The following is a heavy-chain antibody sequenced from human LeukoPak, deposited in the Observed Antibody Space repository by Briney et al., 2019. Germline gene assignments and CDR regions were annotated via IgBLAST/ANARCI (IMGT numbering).Heavy chain of an antibody. CDR1: GFTFSIHW. J-gene: IGHJ4*02. Sequence: PGGSLRLSCAVSGFTFSIHWMYWVRQVPGKGLVCVSAIKTDGTITNYADSVKGRFTISRDNAKNTLYLQMSGLRAEDTAIYYCVTTWGDYWGQGTQVTVSS. D-gene: IGHD3-16*01. CDR3: VTTWGDY. CDR2: IKTDGTIT. V-gene: IGHV3-74*01.